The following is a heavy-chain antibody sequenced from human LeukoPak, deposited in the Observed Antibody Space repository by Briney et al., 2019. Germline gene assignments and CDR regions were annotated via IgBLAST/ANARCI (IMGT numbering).Heavy chain of an antibody. V-gene: IGHV3-7*01. D-gene: IGHD3-16*01. CDR3: VRDATRGGDFDY. CDR2: INEAGNDT. Sequence: PGGSLRLSCAASGFSFSNYWMTWVRQAPGKGLEWVANINEAGNDTYYVDSVTGRFTMSRDNAKNSLYLQMNSLRVEDTAVYYCVRDATRGGDFDYWGQGTLVTVSS. CDR1: GFSFSNYW. J-gene: IGHJ4*02.